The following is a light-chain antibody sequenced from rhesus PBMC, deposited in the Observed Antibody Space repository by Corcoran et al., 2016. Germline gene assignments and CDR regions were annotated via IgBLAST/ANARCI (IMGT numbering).Light chain of an antibody. J-gene: IGKJ2*01. CDR1: QGIRSW. CDR3: QQYDDVPYS. V-gene: IGKV1-19*01. Sequence: DIQMTQSPSSLSASVGDKVTITCHASQGIRSWLAWYQKKPGKAPKPLFYAASTLQSGVPSRFRGSGSGTDFTITISSLQPEDFAIYYCQQYDDVPYSFGQGTKLEIK. CDR2: AAS.